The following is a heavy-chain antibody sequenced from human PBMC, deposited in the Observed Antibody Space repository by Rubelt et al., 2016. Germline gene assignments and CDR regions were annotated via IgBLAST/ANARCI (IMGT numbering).Heavy chain of an antibody. Sequence: QLQLQESGPGLVKPSETLSLTCTASGGSISSSFYWGWIRQPPGKGLEWIGSIHDGGNTYYNPSLKSRLTMSVDTSKNQFSLKLSSVTAADTAVYYCASPSTGVLNWYFDLWGRGTLVTVSS. V-gene: IGHV4-39*07. CDR3: ASPSTGVLNWYFDL. CDR1: GGSISSSFY. D-gene: IGHD7-27*01. CDR2: IHDGGNT. J-gene: IGHJ2*01.